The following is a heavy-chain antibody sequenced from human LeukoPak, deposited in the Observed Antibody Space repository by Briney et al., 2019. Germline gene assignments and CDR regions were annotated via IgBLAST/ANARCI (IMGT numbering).Heavy chain of an antibody. CDR3: ARRYYYGSGSTNLDY. CDR2: INPSESYP. D-gene: IGHD3-10*01. Sequence: GESLKTPCKGSGYSFTSYWISWVRQMPGKGLEWMGRINPSESYPNYSPSFQGHVTISADKSNSTAYLQWSSLKAANTAMYYCARRYYYGSGSTNLDYWGQGTLVTVSS. V-gene: IGHV5-10-1*01. J-gene: IGHJ4*02. CDR1: GYSFTSYW.